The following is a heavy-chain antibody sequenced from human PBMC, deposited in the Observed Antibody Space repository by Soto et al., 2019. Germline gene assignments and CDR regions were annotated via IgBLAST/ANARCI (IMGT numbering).Heavy chain of an antibody. V-gene: IGHV3-74*01. D-gene: IGHD2-8*01. J-gene: IGHJ4*02. CDR3: ARVMANLPWYFDY. CDR1: GYTFSSYW. CDR2: VNGDGSST. Sequence: SLRLSCAASGYTFSSYWMHWVRQAPGKGLVWVSRVNGDGSSTSYADPVKGRFTISRDNAKNTVHLQMDSLRAEDTAVYYCARVMANLPWYFDYWGQGTLVTVSS.